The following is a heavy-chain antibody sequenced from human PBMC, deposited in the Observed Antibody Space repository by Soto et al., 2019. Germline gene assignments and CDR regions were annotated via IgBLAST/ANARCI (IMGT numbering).Heavy chain of an antibody. CDR1: GFTFDDYT. D-gene: IGHD6-13*01. Sequence: GGSLRLSCAASGFTFDDYTMHWVRQAPGKGLEWVSGISWNSGTIVYADSVKGRFTISRDNAKNSLYLQMNSLRGEDTALYYCAKDMRGGSSSSRYYYGLDVWGQGTTVTVSS. CDR3: AKDMRGGSSSSRYYYGLDV. CDR2: ISWNSGTI. V-gene: IGHV3-9*01. J-gene: IGHJ6*02.